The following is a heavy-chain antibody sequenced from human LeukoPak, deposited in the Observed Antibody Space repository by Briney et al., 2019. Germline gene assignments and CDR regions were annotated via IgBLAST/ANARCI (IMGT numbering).Heavy chain of an antibody. D-gene: IGHD3-10*01. V-gene: IGHV1-69*13. CDR3: ARDLTMVRGVIITPYYFDY. CDR1: GGTFSSYA. Sequence: ASVKVSCKASGGTFSSYAISWVRQAPGQGLECMGGIIPIFGTANYAQKFQGRVTITADESTSTAYMELSSLRSEDTAVYYCARDLTMVRGVIITPYYFDYWGQGTLVTVSS. J-gene: IGHJ4*02. CDR2: IIPIFGTA.